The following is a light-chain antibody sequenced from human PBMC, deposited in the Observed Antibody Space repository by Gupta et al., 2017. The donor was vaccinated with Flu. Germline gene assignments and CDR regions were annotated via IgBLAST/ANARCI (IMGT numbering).Light chain of an antibody. CDR2: AND. V-gene: IGLV1-44*01. Sequence: QSVLTQPPSVPGTPGQGVAISCSGTTPNIGNNPVNWFQQLPGTAPKLLIYANDQRPSGVSDRFSGSKSGTSASLAISGLQSEDEADDYCTSWDDSLESHVFGAGTKVSVL. J-gene: IGLJ1*01. CDR3: TSWDDSLESHV. CDR1: TPNIGNNP.